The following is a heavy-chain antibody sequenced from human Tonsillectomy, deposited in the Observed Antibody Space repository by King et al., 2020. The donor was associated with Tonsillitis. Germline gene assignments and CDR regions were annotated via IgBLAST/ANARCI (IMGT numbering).Heavy chain of an antibody. CDR1: GGSISSGVYF. Sequence: VQLQESGPGLVKPSQTLSLTCTVSGGSISSGVYFLSWIWQPAGKGLEWIGRISTNGNTDYNPSLKRRLTMSVDTSKNQFSLRLGSVTAADTAVYYCARVRIIHGGNYGFDFWGQGTLVTVSS. J-gene: IGHJ4*02. D-gene: IGHD4-23*01. V-gene: IGHV4-61*02. CDR2: ISTNGNT. CDR3: ARVRIIHGGNYGFDF.